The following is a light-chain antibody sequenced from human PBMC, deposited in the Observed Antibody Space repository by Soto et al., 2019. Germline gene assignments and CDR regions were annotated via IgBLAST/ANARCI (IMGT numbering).Light chain of an antibody. Sequence: EIVLTQSPGTLSLSPGERATLSCWASQSVRGSSLAWYQQKPGQAPRLLIYGASTRATGIPDRFSGSGSGTDFTLTINRLEPEDFGVYYCKQYGSSHRTFGQGTTVDTK. J-gene: IGKJ1*01. CDR2: GAS. CDR1: QSVRGSS. V-gene: IGKV3-20*01. CDR3: KQYGSSHRT.